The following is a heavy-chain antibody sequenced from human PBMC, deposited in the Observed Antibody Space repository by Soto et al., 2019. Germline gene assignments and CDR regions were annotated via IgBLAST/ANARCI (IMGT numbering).Heavy chain of an antibody. CDR3: VKDESINWYSGHFRH. Sequence: GGSLRLSCAASGFTFGDYAMHWVRQVPGKGLEWVSGINWNSGSIGYGDSVKGRFAISRDNAKNSLHLQMNSLSAEDTAFYYCVKDESINWYSGHFRHWGQGXLVTVSS. J-gene: IGHJ1*01. D-gene: IGHD6-13*01. CDR1: GFTFGDYA. CDR2: INWNSGSI. V-gene: IGHV3-9*01.